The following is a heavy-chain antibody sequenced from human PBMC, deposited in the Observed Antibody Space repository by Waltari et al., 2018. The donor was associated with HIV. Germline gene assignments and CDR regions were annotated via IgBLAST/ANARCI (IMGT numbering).Heavy chain of an antibody. D-gene: IGHD4-17*01. J-gene: IGHJ6*02. CDR1: GYTFTRYD. V-gene: IGHV1-8*01. Sequence: QVQLVQSGAAVKKPGASVKVSCKASGYTFTRYDINWVRQATGQGLEWMGWMNPNSGNTGYAQKFQGRVTMTRNTSISTAYMELSSLRSEDTAVYYCARSYDYGGNPIYYGMDVWGQGTTVTVSS. CDR3: ARSYDYGGNPIYYGMDV. CDR2: MNPNSGNT.